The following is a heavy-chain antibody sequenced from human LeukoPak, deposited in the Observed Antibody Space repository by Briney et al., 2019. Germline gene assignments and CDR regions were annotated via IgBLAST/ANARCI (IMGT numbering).Heavy chain of an antibody. J-gene: IGHJ4*02. D-gene: IGHD2-8*01. V-gene: IGHV3-33*01. CDR3: ASGVDYFDY. Sequence: PGTSLRLSCAASGFTIRSHGMHWVRQAPGKGLEWVAVIWYDGSNKYYADSVKGRFTISRDNSKNTLYLQMNSLRAEDTAVYYCASGVDYFDYWGQGTLVTVSS. CDR1: GFTIRSHG. CDR2: IWYDGSNK.